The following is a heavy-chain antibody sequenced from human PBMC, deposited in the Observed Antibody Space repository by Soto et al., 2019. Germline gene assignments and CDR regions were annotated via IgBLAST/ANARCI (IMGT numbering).Heavy chain of an antibody. CDR1: GFTFSNAW. J-gene: IGHJ4*02. CDR3: TTSSGYYDFWSGYYAFDY. D-gene: IGHD3-3*01. Sequence: GGSLRLSCAASGFTFSNAWMSWVRQAPGKGLEWVGRIKSKTDGGTTDYAAPVKGRFTISRDDSKNTLYLQMNSLKTEDTAVYYCTTSSGYYDFWSGYYAFDYWGQGTLVTVS. V-gene: IGHV3-15*01. CDR2: IKSKTDGGTT.